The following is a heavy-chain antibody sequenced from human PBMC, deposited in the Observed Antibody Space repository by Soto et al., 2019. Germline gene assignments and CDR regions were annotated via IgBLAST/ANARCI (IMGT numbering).Heavy chain of an antibody. CDR2: IYYSGGT. Sequence: QVQLQESGPGLVKPSETLSLTCTVSGGSISIYYWNWVRQPPGQRLEWIGYIYYSGGTNYNPSLKGRVPISVDRSKNQFSPQLSYVTAADTAVDYFSAKGSTADSGRWWDSDALDIWRQGTMVTVSS. CDR3: SAKGSTADSGRWWDSDALDI. V-gene: IGHV4-59*12. CDR1: GGSISIYY. D-gene: IGHD2-15*01. J-gene: IGHJ3*02.